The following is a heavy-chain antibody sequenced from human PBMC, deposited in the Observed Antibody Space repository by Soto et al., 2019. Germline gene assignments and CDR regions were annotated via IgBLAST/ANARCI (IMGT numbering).Heavy chain of an antibody. CDR2: TNEVSGNT. D-gene: IGHD3-3*01. CDR1: GYSFKNYA. J-gene: IGHJ4*02. Sequence: QVQIVKSGAEVKRPGASVRVSCRAPGYSFKNYAVHWVRQAPGQRLEWMGFTNEVSGNTRFSQKFQGRISITRDTSASTVYVELSSLTSEDTAIYYCARDDRSVYGVVTLDHWGPGALVTVSS. CDR3: ARDDRSVYGVVTLDH. V-gene: IGHV1-3*01.